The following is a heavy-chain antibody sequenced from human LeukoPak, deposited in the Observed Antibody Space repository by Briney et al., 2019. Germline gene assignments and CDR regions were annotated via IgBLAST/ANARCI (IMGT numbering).Heavy chain of an antibody. CDR1: GFTFSSYA. V-gene: IGHV3-30-3*01. Sequence: PGGSLRLSCAASGFTFSSYAMHWVRQAPGKGLEWVAVISYDGSNKYYADSVKGRSTISRDNSKNTLYLQMNSLRAEDTAVYHCARTYSSSSPDGYWGQGTLVTVSS. CDR3: ARTYSSSSPDGY. CDR2: ISYDGSNK. J-gene: IGHJ4*02. D-gene: IGHD6-6*01.